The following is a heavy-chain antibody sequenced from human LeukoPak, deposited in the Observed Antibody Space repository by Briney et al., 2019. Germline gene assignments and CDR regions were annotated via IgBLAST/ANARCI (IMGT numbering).Heavy chain of an antibody. D-gene: IGHD2-15*01. J-gene: IGHJ1*01. CDR2: INPNSGGT. CDR1: GYTFTGYY. V-gene: IGHV1-2*02. CDR3: ARDPPCSGGSCYPEYFQH. Sequence: ASVKVSCKASGYTFTGYYMHWVRQAPGQGLEWMGWINPNSGGTNYAQKFQGRATMTRDTSISTAYMELSRLRSDDTAVYYCARDPPCSGGSCYPEYFQHWGQGTLVTVSS.